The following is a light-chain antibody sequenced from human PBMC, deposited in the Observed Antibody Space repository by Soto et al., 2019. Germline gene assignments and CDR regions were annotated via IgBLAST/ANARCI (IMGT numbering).Light chain of an antibody. CDR2: TAS. CDR1: QSITSY. CDR3: QQSYSTPWT. Sequence: DIQLTQSPSSLSASVGDRVTITCRASQSITSYLNWYQQKPGKAPTLLIYTASILQSGVPSRFSGSGSGTDFTLTISSLQPEDFATYYCQQSYSTPWTFGQGTKVDIK. J-gene: IGKJ1*01. V-gene: IGKV1-39*01.